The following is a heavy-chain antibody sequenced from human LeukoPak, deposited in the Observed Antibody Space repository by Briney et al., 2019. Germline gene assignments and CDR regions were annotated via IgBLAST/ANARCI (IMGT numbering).Heavy chain of an antibody. CDR1: GYSFTSSW. D-gene: IGHD1-1*01. J-gene: IGHJ5*02. CDR2: IYPSDFDT. V-gene: IGHV5-51*01. CDR3: ARSGTTGTRWFDP. Sequence: GKSLKISCKGYGYSFTSSWIGWVRQMPGMGLEWMGSIYPSDFDTRYSPSFQGQVTISADKSISTAYLQWSSLKASDTAMYYCARSGTTGTRWFDPWGQGTLVTVSS.